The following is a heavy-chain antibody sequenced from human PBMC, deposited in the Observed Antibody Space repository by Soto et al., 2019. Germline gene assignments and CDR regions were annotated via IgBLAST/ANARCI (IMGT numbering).Heavy chain of an antibody. D-gene: IGHD6-19*01. CDR3: TRHVPYSSGWYYAFDI. J-gene: IGHJ3*02. Sequence: EVQLVESGGGLVQPGGSLKLSCAASGFTFSGSAMHWVHQASGKGLEWVGRIRSKANSYATAYAASVKGRFTISRDDSKNTAYLQMNSLKTEDTAVYYCTRHVPYSSGWYYAFDIWGQGTMVTVSS. CDR1: GFTFSGSA. CDR2: IRSKANSYAT. V-gene: IGHV3-73*01.